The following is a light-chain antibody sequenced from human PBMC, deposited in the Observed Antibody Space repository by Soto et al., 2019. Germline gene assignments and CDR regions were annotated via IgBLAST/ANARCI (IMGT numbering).Light chain of an antibody. Sequence: QSVLTQQPSASATPGQRVTMSCSGSNIGSRSVYWYQHLPGTAPQLLIYSTDLRPSGVPDRFSGSKSGTSASLAISGLQSEDEANYYCATWDDSLNGWVFGGGTKLTVL. CDR2: STD. CDR3: ATWDDSLNGWV. J-gene: IGLJ3*02. CDR1: SNIGSRS. V-gene: IGLV1-44*01.